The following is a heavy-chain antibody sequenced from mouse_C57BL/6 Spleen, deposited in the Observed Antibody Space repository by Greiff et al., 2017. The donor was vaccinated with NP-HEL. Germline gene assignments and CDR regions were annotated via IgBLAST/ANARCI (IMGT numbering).Heavy chain of an antibody. CDR1: GYTFTSYD. D-gene: IGHD2-4*01. CDR3: ARGIYYDYDYAMDY. Sequence: VQLQQSGPELVKPGASVKLSCKASGYTFTSYDINWVKQRPGQGLEWIGWIYPRDGSTKYNEKFKGKATLTVDTSSSTAYMELHSLTSEDSAVYFCARGIYYDYDYAMDYWGQGTSVTVSS. J-gene: IGHJ4*01. V-gene: IGHV1-85*01. CDR2: IYPRDGST.